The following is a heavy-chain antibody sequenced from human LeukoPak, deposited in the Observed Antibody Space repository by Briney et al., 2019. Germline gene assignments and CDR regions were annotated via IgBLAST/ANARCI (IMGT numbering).Heavy chain of an antibody. CDR1: GFTFRSYG. V-gene: IGHV3-30*06. Sequence: GRSLRLTCAASGFTFRSYGMHWVRQAPGKGLEWVAFISHDGSNIYYEDSVKGRLTISRDNSKNTLYLQMNSLRAEDTAVYYCAREECSSSSCYTFDHWGQGTLVTVSS. D-gene: IGHD2-2*02. J-gene: IGHJ4*02. CDR2: ISHDGSNI. CDR3: AREECSSSSCYTFDH.